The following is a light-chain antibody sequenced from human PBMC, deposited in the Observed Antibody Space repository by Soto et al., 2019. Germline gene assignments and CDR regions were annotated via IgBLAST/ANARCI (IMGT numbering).Light chain of an antibody. Sequence: QSVLTQPPSASGTPGQRVTISCSGSSSNVGSNTVSWYQQLPGTAPKVLIYSDDQRPSGVPDRFSGSRSGTSASLAITGLRPEDEADYYCAAWDDSLSGPVFGGGTKLTVL. CDR2: SDD. J-gene: IGLJ2*01. CDR3: AAWDDSLSGPV. CDR1: SSNVGSNT. V-gene: IGLV1-44*01.